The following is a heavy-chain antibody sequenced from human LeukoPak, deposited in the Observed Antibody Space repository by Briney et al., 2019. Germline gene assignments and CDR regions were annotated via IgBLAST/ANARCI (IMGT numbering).Heavy chain of an antibody. CDR2: ISGSGSTI. V-gene: IGHV3-48*03. D-gene: IGHD6-19*01. Sequence: GGSLRLSCAASGFSFSSYEMNWVRQAPGKGLEWVSYISGSGSTIYYADSVKDRFTISRDNAKNSLHLQMNSLRAEDTAVYYCARDLNGWYGRVDNWGQGTLVTVSS. CDR1: GFSFSSYE. CDR3: ARDLNGWYGRVDN. J-gene: IGHJ4*02.